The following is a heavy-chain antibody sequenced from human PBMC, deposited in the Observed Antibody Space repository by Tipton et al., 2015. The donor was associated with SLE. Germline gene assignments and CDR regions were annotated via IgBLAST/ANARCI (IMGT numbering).Heavy chain of an antibody. D-gene: IGHD2-15*01. CDR2: IYSGGET. CDR1: GFTFSSYA. Sequence: GSLRLSCAASGFTFSSYAMNWVRQAPGRGLEWVSVIYSGGETHYADSVKGRFTISRDNSKSTLYLQMDSLRAEDTAVYYCAKDARGIVVVVAGTPSYYFDYWGQGTLVTVSS. J-gene: IGHJ4*02. V-gene: IGHV3-23*03. CDR3: AKDARGIVVVVAGTPSYYFDY.